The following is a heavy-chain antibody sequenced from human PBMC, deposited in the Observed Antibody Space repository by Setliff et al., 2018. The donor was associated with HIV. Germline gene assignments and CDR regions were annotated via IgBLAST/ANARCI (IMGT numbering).Heavy chain of an antibody. CDR2: IYYSGST. D-gene: IGHD3-10*01. Sequence: SETLSLTCTVSGGSTSSYYWSWIRQPPGKGLEWIGYIYYSGSTNYNPSLKSRVTISVDTSKNQFSLKLSSVTAADTAVYYCARFHYYGSGSYSARDAFDIWGQGTMVTVSS. J-gene: IGHJ3*02. CDR3: ARFHYYGSGSYSARDAFDI. CDR1: GGSTSSYY. V-gene: IGHV4-59*01.